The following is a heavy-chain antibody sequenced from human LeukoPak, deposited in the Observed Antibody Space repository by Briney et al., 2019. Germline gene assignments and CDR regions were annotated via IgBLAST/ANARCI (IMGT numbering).Heavy chain of an antibody. CDR1: GFTFDDYA. CDR3: AKDSLEYSSSSPFDY. J-gene: IGHJ4*02. D-gene: IGHD6-6*01. CDR2: ISWNSGSI. V-gene: IGHV3-9*01. Sequence: PGGSPRLSCAASGFTFDDYAMHWVRQAPGKGLEWVSGISWNSGSIGYADSVEGRFTISRDNAKNSLYLQMNSLRAEDTALYYCAKDSLEYSSSSPFDYWGQGTLVTVSS.